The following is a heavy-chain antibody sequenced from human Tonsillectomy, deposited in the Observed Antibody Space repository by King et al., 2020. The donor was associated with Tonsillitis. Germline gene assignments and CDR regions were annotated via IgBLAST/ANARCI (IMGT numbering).Heavy chain of an antibody. CDR2: ISYDGSNN. Sequence: VQLVESGGGLVQPGRSLRLSCAASGFTFSSYAMHWVRQAPGKGLEWVAVISYDGSNNYYADSMKGRFTISRDNSKNTLYLQMNSLRAEDTAVYYCARDSTDYSYYYYMDVWGKGTTVTVSS. D-gene: IGHD2-21*02. J-gene: IGHJ6*03. CDR1: GFTFSSYA. CDR3: ARDSTDYSYYYYMDV. V-gene: IGHV3-30*17.